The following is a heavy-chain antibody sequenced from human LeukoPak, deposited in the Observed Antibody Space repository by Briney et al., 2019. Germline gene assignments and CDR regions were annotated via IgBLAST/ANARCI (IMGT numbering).Heavy chain of an antibody. Sequence: GGSLRLSCAASGFTFSSFGMHWVRQAPGQGLEWVAFILYDGTNKYYADSVKGRFTTSRDNSKNTLYLQMNSLRAEDTAVYYCAKDLSGDYGTNYWGQGTLVTVSS. CDR2: ILYDGTNK. V-gene: IGHV3-30*02. CDR1: GFTFSSFG. D-gene: IGHD4-17*01. J-gene: IGHJ4*02. CDR3: AKDLSGDYGTNY.